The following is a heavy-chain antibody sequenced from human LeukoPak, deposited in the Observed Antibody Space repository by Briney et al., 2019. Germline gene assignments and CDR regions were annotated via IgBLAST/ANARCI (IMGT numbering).Heavy chain of an antibody. J-gene: IGHJ5*02. CDR1: GFIFSSYW. CDR2: IKQDGSEK. V-gene: IGHV3-7*01. D-gene: IGHD6-13*01. Sequence: TGGSLRLSCAPSGFIFSSYWMSWVRQAPGKGLEWVANIKQDGSEKYYVDSVKGRFTISRDNAKNSLYLQMNSLRAEDTAVYYCARDISSSWYVDLNWFDPWGQGTLVTVSS. CDR3: ARDISSSWYVDLNWFDP.